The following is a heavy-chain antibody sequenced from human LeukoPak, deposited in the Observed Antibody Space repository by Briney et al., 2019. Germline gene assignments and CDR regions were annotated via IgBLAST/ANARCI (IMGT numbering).Heavy chain of an antibody. CDR3: AKDSGQYFDY. V-gene: IGHV3-43*01. J-gene: IGHJ4*02. D-gene: IGHD3-10*01. CDR2: ISWDGGST. Sequence: GGSLRLSCAASGFTFDDYTMHWVRQAPGKGLEWVSLISWDGGSTYYADSVKGRFTISRDNSKNTLYLQMNSLRAEDTAVYYCAKDSGQYFDYWGQGTLVTVSS. CDR1: GFTFDDYT.